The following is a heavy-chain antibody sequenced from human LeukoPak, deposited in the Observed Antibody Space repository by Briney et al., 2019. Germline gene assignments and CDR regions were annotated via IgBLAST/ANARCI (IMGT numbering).Heavy chain of an antibody. V-gene: IGHV2-5*02. CDR2: IYWDDDK. Sequence: SGPTLVKPTQTLTLTCTFSGFSFSTSGVGVGWIRQPPAKALEWLALIYWDDDKRYSPSLKSRLTITKDTSKNQVVLTMTNMDPVDTATYYCIHSRDLGGVGVSAGGFDFWSPGILVIVSS. J-gene: IGHJ4*02. D-gene: IGHD6-13*01. CDR3: IHSRDLGGVGVSAGGFDF. CDR1: GFSFSTSGVG.